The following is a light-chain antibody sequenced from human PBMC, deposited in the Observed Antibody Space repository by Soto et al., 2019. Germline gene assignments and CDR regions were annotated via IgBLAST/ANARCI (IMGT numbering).Light chain of an antibody. CDR2: AAS. CDR1: QGISDS. J-gene: IGKJ4*01. V-gene: IGKV1-27*01. Sequence: DIQMTQSPSSLSASVGDRVTITCRASQGISDSLAWYQQKPGKVPKLLIYAASTWQSGVPSRFSGSGAGTDFTLNISSLQTEDSATYYCQKYNSDRLTCGGGTKVEIK. CDR3: QKYNSDRLT.